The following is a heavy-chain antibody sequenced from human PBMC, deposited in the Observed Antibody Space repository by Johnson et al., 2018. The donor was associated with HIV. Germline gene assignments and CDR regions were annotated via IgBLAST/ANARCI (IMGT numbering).Heavy chain of an antibody. V-gene: IGHV3-33*01. CDR3: ARGGYSSSWPDPDAFDI. CDR2: VWFDGSHK. Sequence: ESGGGVVRPGGSLRLSCAASGFTFSSYGMHWVRQTPGKGLEWVAVVWFDGSHKYYADSVKGRFPIPRDNSKNTLYLQMNSLRDEDTAVYYCARGGYSSSWPDPDAFDIWGQGTMVTVSS. J-gene: IGHJ3*02. D-gene: IGHD6-13*01. CDR1: GFTFSSYG.